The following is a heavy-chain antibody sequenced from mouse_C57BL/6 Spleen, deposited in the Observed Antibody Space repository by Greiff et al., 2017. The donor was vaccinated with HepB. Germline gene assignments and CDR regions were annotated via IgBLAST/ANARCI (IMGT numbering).Heavy chain of an antibody. CDR3: ARRKVTTVYYYAMDY. V-gene: IGHV5-6*01. CDR1: GFTFSSYG. Sequence: DVQLVESGGDLVKPGGSLKLSCAASGFTFSSYGMSWVRQTPDKRLEWVATISSGGSYTYYPDSVKGRFTISRDNAKNTLYLQMSSLKSEDTAMYYCARRKVTTVYYYAMDYWGQGTSVTVSS. J-gene: IGHJ4*01. CDR2: ISSGGSYT. D-gene: IGHD2-2*01.